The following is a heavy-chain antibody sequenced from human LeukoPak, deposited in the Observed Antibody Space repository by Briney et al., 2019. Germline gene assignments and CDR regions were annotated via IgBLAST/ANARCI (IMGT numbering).Heavy chain of an antibody. V-gene: IGHV3-23*01. Sequence: GGSLRLSCAASGFTFGTYAMTWVRQAPGKGLEWVSTISGSGASSFYADSVKGRFTISRDNSRDTLYLQMHSLRAEDTAVYYCAKGVTSGSYRHYYGMDVWGQGTTVTVSS. D-gene: IGHD1-26*01. CDR2: ISGSGASS. J-gene: IGHJ6*02. CDR3: AKGVTSGSYRHYYGMDV. CDR1: GFTFGTYA.